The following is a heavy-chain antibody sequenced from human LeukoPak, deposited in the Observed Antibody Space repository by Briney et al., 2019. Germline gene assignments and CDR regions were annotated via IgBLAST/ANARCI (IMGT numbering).Heavy chain of an antibody. J-gene: IGHJ5*02. CDR2: ISAYNGNT. CDR3: ARGEVVVVTEKNWFDL. D-gene: IGHD2-21*02. CDR1: GYTFTSYG. Sequence: ASVKVSCKASGYTFTSYGISWVRQAPGQGLEWMGWISAYNGNTNYAQKLQGRVTMTTDTSTSTAYMELRSLRSDDTAVYYCARGEVVVVTEKNWFDLGGQGTLVTVS. V-gene: IGHV1-18*01.